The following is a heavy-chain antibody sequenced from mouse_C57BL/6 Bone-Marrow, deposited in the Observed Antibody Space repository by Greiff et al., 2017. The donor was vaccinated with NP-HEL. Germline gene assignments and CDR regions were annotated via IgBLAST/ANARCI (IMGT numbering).Heavy chain of an antibody. Sequence: EVKLMESGGGLVQPGGSLSLSCAASGFTFTDYYMSWVRQPPGKALEWLGFIRNKANGYTTEYSASVKGRFTISRDNSQSILYLQMNALRADDSATYYCARNWDYWYFEVWGTGTTVTVTA. CDR2: IRNKANGYTT. CDR1: GFTFTDYY. V-gene: IGHV7-3*01. CDR3: ARNWDYWYFEV. D-gene: IGHD4-1*01. J-gene: IGHJ1*03.